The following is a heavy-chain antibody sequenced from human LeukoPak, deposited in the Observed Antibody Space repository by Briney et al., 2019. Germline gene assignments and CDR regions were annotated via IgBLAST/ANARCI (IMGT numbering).Heavy chain of an antibody. CDR3: ARAFLSYADLDY. J-gene: IGHJ4*02. Sequence: GGSLRLSCAASGFTFSSYSMNWVRQAPGKGLEWVSSISSSSSYIYYADSVKGRFTISRDNAKNSLYLQMNSLRAEDTAVYYCARAFLSYADLDYWGQGTLVIVSS. D-gene: IGHD4-17*01. CDR2: ISSSSSYI. V-gene: IGHV3-21*01. CDR1: GFTFSSYS.